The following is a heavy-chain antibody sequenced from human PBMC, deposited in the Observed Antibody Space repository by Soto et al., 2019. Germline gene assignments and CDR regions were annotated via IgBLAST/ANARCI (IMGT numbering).Heavy chain of an antibody. CDR1: GFTFSSYG. CDR2: ISYDGSNK. Sequence: PGGSLRLSCAASGFTFSSYGMHWVRQAPGKGLEWVAVISYDGSNKYYADSVKGRFTISRDNSKNTLYLQMNSLRAEDTAVYYCAAGAAHDYWGQGTLVTVSS. J-gene: IGHJ4*02. CDR3: AAGAAHDY. V-gene: IGHV3-30*03. D-gene: IGHD6-6*01.